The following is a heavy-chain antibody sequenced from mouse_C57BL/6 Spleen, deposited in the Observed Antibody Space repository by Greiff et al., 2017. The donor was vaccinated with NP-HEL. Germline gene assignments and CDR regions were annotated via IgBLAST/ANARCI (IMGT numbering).Heavy chain of an antibody. CDR1: GFTFSSYA. D-gene: IGHD4-1*01. J-gene: IGHJ3*01. CDR3: ARDWDNAY. CDR2: ISDGGSYT. Sequence: EVQLVESGGGLVKPGGSLKLSCAASGFTFSSYAMSWVRQTPEKRLEWVATISDGGSYTYYPDNVKGRFTISRDNAKNNLYLQMSHLKSEDTAMYYCARDWDNAYWGQGTLVTVSA. V-gene: IGHV5-4*01.